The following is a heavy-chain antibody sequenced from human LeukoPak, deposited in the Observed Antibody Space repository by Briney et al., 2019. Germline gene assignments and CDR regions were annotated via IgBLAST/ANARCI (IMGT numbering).Heavy chain of an antibody. CDR1: GYTFTSYY. D-gene: IGHD3-16*01. J-gene: IGHJ5*02. CDR2: INPSGGST. CDR3: ARDTSEGDYAWWFDP. V-gene: IGHV1-46*01. Sequence: GASVKVSCKASGYTFTSYYMHWVRQAPGQGLEWMGLINPSGGSTSYAQKFQGRLTLTRDLSTSTDYMELSSLRSDDTAVYFCARDTSEGDYAWWFDPWGQGTLVTVAS.